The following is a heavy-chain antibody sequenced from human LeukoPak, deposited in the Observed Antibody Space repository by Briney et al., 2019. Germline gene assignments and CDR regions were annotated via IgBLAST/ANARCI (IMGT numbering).Heavy chain of an antibody. J-gene: IGHJ4*02. D-gene: IGHD2-15*01. CDR2: IYYSGST. CDR1: GGSFSGYY. V-gene: IGHV4-59*08. Sequence: SETLSLTCAVYGGSFSGYYWSWIRQPPGKGLEWIGYIYYSGSTNYNPSLKSRVTISVDTSKNQFSLKLSSVTAADTAVYYCARQEVVATHYFDYWGQGTLVTVSS. CDR3: ARQEVVATHYFDY.